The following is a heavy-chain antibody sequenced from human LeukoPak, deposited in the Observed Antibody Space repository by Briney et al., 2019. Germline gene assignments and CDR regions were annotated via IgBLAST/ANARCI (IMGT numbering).Heavy chain of an antibody. CDR3: ARRRFVRGPDVVNPFDY. CDR2: INYSGST. CDR1: GGSFSDYY. Sequence: SETLSLTCAVYGGSFSDYYWNWIRQPPGKGLEWIGSINYSGSTYYNPSLKSRVTISVDTSKNQFSLKLGSVTAADTAVYYCARRRFVRGPDVVNPFDYWGQGTLVTVSS. J-gene: IGHJ4*02. D-gene: IGHD2-8*01. V-gene: IGHV4-34*01.